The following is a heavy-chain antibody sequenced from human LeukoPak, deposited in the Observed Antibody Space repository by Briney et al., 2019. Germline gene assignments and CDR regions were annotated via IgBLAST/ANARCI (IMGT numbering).Heavy chain of an antibody. CDR1: GFTFSSYE. Sequence: GGSLRLSCAVSGFTFSSYEMNWVRQAPGKGLEWVSYISSSGSTIYYADSVKGRFTISRDNAKNSLYLQMNSLRAEDTAVYYCARDSGPGSHYPIWGQGTLVTVSS. CDR2: ISSSGSTI. D-gene: IGHD3-10*01. J-gene: IGHJ4*02. CDR3: ARDSGPGSHYPI. V-gene: IGHV3-48*03.